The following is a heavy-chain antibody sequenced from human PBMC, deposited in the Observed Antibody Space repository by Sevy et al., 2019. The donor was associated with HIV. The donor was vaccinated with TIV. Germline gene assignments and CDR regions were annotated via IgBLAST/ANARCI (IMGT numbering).Heavy chain of an antibody. CDR1: GGPISSYY. CDR3: ARAPPVRSGDDSLNWFDP. D-gene: IGHD5-12*01. V-gene: IGHV4-59*01. Sequence: SETLSLTCSVSGGPISSYYWSWIRQPPGTRLEWIGYIHYSGSTNYNPSLNSRLTISVDTSKNQFSLRLTSVTAADTAVYYCARAPPVRSGDDSLNWFDPWGQGILVTVSS. CDR2: IHYSGST. J-gene: IGHJ5*02.